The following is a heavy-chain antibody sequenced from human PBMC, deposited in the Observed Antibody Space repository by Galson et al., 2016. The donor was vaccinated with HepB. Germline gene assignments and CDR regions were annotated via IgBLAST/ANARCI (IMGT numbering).Heavy chain of an antibody. CDR1: GYSFSSYG. CDR3: ARNDGDYDVDFGY. V-gene: IGHV1-18*01. Sequence: SVKVSCKASGYSFSSYGIDWVRQAPGQGLEWMGWISGYNGDTKYAQKFQGRVTMTTDTSTTTAYLDLRSLRSDDTAVYYCARNDGDYDVDFGYWGQGTLVTVSS. CDR2: ISGYNGDT. D-gene: IGHD4-17*01. J-gene: IGHJ4*02.